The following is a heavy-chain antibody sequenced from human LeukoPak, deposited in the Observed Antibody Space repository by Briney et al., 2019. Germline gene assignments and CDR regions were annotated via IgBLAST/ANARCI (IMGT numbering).Heavy chain of an antibody. CDR2: INPNSGGT. Sequence: ASVKVSCKASGYTFASYYMHWVRQAPGQGLEWMGWINPNSGGTNYAQKFQGRVTMTRDTSISTAYMELSRLRSDDTAVYYCARESGYSYGYVGYWGQGTLVTVSS. J-gene: IGHJ4*02. CDR1: GYTFASYY. V-gene: IGHV1-2*02. D-gene: IGHD5-18*01. CDR3: ARESGYSYGYVGY.